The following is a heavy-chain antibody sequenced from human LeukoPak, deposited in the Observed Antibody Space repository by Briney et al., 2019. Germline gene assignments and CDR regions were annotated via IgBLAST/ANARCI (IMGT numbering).Heavy chain of an antibody. D-gene: IGHD3-9*01. V-gene: IGHV1-46*02. Sequence: ASVKVSCKASGYTFNSYYMHWVRQAPGQGLEWMGIINPSGGSTSYAQKFQGRVTMTRDTSTSTVYMELSSLRSEDTAVYYCARDLGPYYDILTGLDYWGQGTLVTVSS. CDR1: GYTFNSYY. CDR3: ARDLGPYYDILTGLDY. J-gene: IGHJ4*02. CDR2: INPSGGST.